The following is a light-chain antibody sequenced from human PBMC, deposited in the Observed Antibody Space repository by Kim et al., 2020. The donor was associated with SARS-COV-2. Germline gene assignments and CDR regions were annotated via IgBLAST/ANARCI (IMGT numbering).Light chain of an antibody. Sequence: SWAPGERATLSCRASQSVSRYLAWYQQRPGQAPRLLIYNASNRAPGIPARFSGSGSGTDFTLTISSLEPEDFAVYYCQQRTDWAYTFGQGTKLEI. J-gene: IGKJ2*01. CDR1: QSVSRY. CDR2: NAS. CDR3: QQRTDWAYT. V-gene: IGKV3-11*01.